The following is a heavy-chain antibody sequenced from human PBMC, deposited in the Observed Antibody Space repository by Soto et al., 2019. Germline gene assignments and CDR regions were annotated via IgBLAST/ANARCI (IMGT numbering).Heavy chain of an antibody. CDR2: ISSSSSYT. D-gene: IGHD1-26*01. V-gene: IGHV3-11*06. Sequence: GGSLRLSCAASGFTFSDYYMSWIRQAPGKGLERVSYISSSSSYTNYADSVKGRFTISRDNARNSVHLQMSSLRDEDTAVYYCARDHYYAFDIWGQGTMVTVSS. CDR1: GFTFSDYY. CDR3: ARDHYYAFDI. J-gene: IGHJ3*02.